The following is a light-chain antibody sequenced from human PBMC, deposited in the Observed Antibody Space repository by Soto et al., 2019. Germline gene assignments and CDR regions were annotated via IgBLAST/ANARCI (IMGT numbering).Light chain of an antibody. J-gene: IGKJ1*01. CDR2: KAS. CDR1: QSFSSW. V-gene: IGKV1-5*03. CDR3: QQYKSYST. Sequence: DIQMTQSPSTLSASVGDRVTITCRASQSFSSWLAWYQQKPGKAPKLLIYKASSLESGVPSRFSGSGSETEFTLTISSLQPDDFATYYCQQYKSYSTFGQGTKVEI.